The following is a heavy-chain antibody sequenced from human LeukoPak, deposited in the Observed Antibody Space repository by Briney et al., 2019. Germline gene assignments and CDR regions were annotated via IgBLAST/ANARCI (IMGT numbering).Heavy chain of an antibody. V-gene: IGHV3-7*01. D-gene: IGHD6-13*01. CDR3: ARDAADSVAAALASGIDV. CDR2: IKQDGSEK. J-gene: IGHJ6*02. Sequence: GGSLRLSCAASGFTFSSYWMSWVRQAPGKGLEWVANIKQDGSEKYYVDSVKGRFTISRDNAKNSLYLQMNSLRAEDTAVYYWARDAADSVAAALASGIDVWGQGTTVTVSS. CDR1: GFTFSSYW.